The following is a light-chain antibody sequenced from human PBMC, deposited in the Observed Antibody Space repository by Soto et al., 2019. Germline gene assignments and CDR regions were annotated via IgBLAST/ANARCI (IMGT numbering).Light chain of an antibody. V-gene: IGKV1-5*01. CDR2: DAS. CDR1: QSISSW. J-gene: IGKJ1*01. Sequence: DIQITQSPSTLSASVGDRVTITFRASQSISSWLAWYQQKPGKAPKVLIYDASTLESGVPSTFSGSGSGTEFTLTISNLQPDDFATYYCQQYYTYSWTFGQGTKVDIK. CDR3: QQYYTYSWT.